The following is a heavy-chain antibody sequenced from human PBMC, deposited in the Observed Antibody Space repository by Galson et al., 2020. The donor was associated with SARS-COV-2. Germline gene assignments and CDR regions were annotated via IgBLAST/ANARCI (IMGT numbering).Heavy chain of an antibody. Sequence: ASVKVSCKASGYTFTGYYIHWVRQAPGQGREWMGWINPNTGGTNYAQKFQVRVTMTRDSSISTAYMELSRLKSDDSAVYYCARAYCGGDCFPYFDYWGQGALVTVSS. V-gene: IGHV1-2*02. CDR3: ARAYCGGDCFPYFDY. CDR1: GYTFTGYY. CDR2: INPNTGGT. D-gene: IGHD2-21*02. J-gene: IGHJ4*02.